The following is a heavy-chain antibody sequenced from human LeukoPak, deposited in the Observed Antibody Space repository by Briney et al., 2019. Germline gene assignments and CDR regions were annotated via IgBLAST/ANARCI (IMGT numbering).Heavy chain of an antibody. CDR3: AKDGTYYDILTGYYPTPNDY. V-gene: IGHV3-23*01. D-gene: IGHD3-9*01. CDR2: ISGSGGST. J-gene: IGHJ4*02. Sequence: PGGSLRLSCAASGFTFSSYAMSWVRQAPGKGLEWVSAISGSGGSTYYADSVKGRFTISRDNSKNTLYLQMNSLRAEDTAVYYRAKDGTYYDILTGYYPTPNDYWGQGTLVTVSS. CDR1: GFTFSSYA.